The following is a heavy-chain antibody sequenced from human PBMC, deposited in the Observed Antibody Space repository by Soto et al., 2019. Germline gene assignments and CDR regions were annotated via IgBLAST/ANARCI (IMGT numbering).Heavy chain of an antibody. CDR2: VKTTSERGTT. Sequence: SLRLSCAASGFNFRDAWMSWVRQIPGKGLEWVGRVKTTSERGTTNYAAPVLGRFTVSRDDSKNTLYLQMDALRAEDTAVYYCTTAGTRVGYTGSYWGQGTQVTVSS. CDR3: TTAGTRVGYTGSY. J-gene: IGHJ4*02. D-gene: IGHD5-12*01. CDR1: GFNFRDAW. V-gene: IGHV3-15*06.